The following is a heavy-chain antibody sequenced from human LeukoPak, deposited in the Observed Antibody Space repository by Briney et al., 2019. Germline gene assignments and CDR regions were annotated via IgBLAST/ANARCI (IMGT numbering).Heavy chain of an antibody. CDR2: ISFNGTNT. CDR1: GFTFSYYA. D-gene: IGHD6-19*01. Sequence: PGGSLRLSCAASGFTFSYYAMNWVRQAPGKGLECVSTISFNGTNTYYANSVKGRFTISRDNSKNTLYLQMNSLRAEDTALYYCAKAPYISGWLHFDYWGQGALVTVSS. J-gene: IGHJ4*02. CDR3: AKAPYISGWLHFDY. V-gene: IGHV3-64*01.